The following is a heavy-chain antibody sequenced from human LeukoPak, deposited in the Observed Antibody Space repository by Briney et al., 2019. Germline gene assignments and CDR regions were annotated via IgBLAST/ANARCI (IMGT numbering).Heavy chain of an antibody. CDR1: GDSVSSNSAA. V-gene: IGHV6-1*01. CDR3: ARVNSGSYSAPNLDY. J-gene: IGHJ4*02. D-gene: IGHD1-26*01. CDR2: TYYRSKWYN. Sequence: SQTLSLTCAISGDSVSSNSAAWNWIRQSPSRGLEWLGRTYYRSKWYNDYALSVKSRITVSPDTSKNQFSLQLSSVTAADTAVYYCARVNSGSYSAPNLDYWGQGTLVTVSS.